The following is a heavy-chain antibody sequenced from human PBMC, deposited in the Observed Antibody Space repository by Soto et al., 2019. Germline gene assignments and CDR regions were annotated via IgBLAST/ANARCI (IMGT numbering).Heavy chain of an antibody. Sequence: SETLSLTCTVSGGSISPYYWSWIRQPPGKGLEWIGYIYFGGTTKYNPSLKSRVSMSVDTSKNQSSLKLTSVTAADTAVYYCARLGGFFQALDSWGQGTLVTVSS. CDR3: ARLGGFFQALDS. D-gene: IGHD2-15*01. CDR1: GGSISPYY. CDR2: IYFGGTT. J-gene: IGHJ4*02. V-gene: IGHV4-59*08.